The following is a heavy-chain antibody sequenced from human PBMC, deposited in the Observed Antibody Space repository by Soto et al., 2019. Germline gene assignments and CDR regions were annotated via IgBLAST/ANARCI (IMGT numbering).Heavy chain of an antibody. CDR3: ARLTYDYIWGSYRRTWFDP. CDR1: GGSISSYY. CDR2: IYYSGST. J-gene: IGHJ5*02. D-gene: IGHD3-16*02. V-gene: IGHV4-59*08. Sequence: SETLSLTCTVSGGSISSYYWSWIRQPPGKGLEWIGYIYYSGSTNYNPSLKSRVTISVDTSKNQFSLKLSSVTAADTAVYYCARLTYDYIWGSYRRTWFDPWGQGSLVTVSA.